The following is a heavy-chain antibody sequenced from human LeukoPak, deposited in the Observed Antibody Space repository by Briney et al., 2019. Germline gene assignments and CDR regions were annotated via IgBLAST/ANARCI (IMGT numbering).Heavy chain of an antibody. D-gene: IGHD6-13*01. J-gene: IGHJ4*02. CDR2: IYYSGST. CDR1: GGSISSSSYY. CDR3: ARGPYSSSW. V-gene: IGHV4-39*07. Sequence: SETLSLTCTVSGGSISSSSYYWGWIRQPPGKGLEWIGSIYYSGSTYYNPSLKSRVTISVDTSKNQFSLKLSSVTAADTAVYYCARGPYSSSWWGQGTLVTVSS.